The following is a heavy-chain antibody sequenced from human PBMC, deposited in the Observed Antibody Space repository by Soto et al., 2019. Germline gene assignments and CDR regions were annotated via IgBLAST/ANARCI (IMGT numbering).Heavy chain of an antibody. Sequence: SVKVSCKASGGTFSSYAISWVRQAPGQGLEWMGGIIPIFGTANYAQKFQGRVTITADESTSTAYMELSSLRSEDTAVYYCAREGHCTNGVYPPHARWFGPWGQGTLVTVSS. CDR2: IIPIFGTA. CDR1: GGTFSSYA. CDR3: AREGHCTNGVYPPHARWFGP. J-gene: IGHJ5*02. V-gene: IGHV1-69*13. D-gene: IGHD2-8*01.